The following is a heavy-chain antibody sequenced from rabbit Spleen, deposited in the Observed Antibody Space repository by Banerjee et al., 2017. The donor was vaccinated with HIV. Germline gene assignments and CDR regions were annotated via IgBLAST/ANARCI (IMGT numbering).Heavy chain of an antibody. V-gene: IGHV1S40*01. D-gene: IGHD2-1*01. CDR1: GFSFSSNW. J-gene: IGHJ4*01. CDR3: VRDLGYDDYFDL. CDR2: IDTNDGDT. Sequence: QSLEESGGDLVKPGASLTLTCKASGFSFSSNWICWVRQAPGKGLEWIACIDTNDGDTDYANWPKGRFTISKASSTTVTLQMTSLTAADTATYFCVRDLGYDDYFDLWGPGTLVTVS.